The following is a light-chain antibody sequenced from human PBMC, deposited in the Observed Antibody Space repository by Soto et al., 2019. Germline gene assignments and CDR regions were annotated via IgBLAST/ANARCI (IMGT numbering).Light chain of an antibody. V-gene: IGLV2-8*01. CDR3: SSYTGSNLV. Sequence: QSVLTQPPSASGCPGQSVTISCTGTSSDVGGYNYVSWYQQHPGKAPKVMIYEVSNRPSGVPDRFSGSKSGNTASLTVSGLQAEDEADYYCSSYTGSNLVFGGGTKVTVL. CDR2: EVS. J-gene: IGLJ2*01. CDR1: SSDVGGYNY.